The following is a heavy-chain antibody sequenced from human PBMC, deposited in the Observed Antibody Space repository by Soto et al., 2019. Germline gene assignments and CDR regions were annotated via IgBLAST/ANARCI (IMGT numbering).Heavy chain of an antibody. D-gene: IGHD6-6*01. CDR1: SASLSSSTYY. CDR3: ASSSPFHY. Sequence: SETLSLTCSVSSASLSSSTYYWSWIRQPPGRGPEWIGSIYHSGNTYYKPSLKSRVSISIDTSRNQFSLKLTSVTAADTGVYYCASSSPFHYWGPGILVTVSS. V-gene: IGHV4-39*01. J-gene: IGHJ4*02. CDR2: IYHSGNT.